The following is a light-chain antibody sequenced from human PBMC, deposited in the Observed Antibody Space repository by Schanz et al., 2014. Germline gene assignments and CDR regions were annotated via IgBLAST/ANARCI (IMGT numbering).Light chain of an antibody. J-gene: IGKJ5*01. CDR2: GAS. Sequence: EIVMTQSPATLSLSPGERATLSCRASQSVSSTLAWYQLRPGQAPRLLIYGASSRATGIPDRFSGSGSGTDFTLTISRLEPDDFAVYYCQQYGTSPITFGQGTRLEI. V-gene: IGKV3-20*01. CDR3: QQYGTSPIT. CDR1: QSVSST.